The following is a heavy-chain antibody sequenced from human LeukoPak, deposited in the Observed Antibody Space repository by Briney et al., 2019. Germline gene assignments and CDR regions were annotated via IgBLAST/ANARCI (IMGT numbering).Heavy chain of an antibody. J-gene: IGHJ4*02. CDR3: ARQDTITTPGVDY. Sequence: PGGSLRLSCEVSGFSLSRNAMTWIRQPPGRGLEWIGNVYYSGTTYYSPSLKSRVTISVDTSKNQFSLKLSSVTAADTAVYYCARQDTITTPGVDYWGQGTPVTVSS. CDR2: VYYSGTT. CDR1: GFSLSRNA. V-gene: IGHV4-39*01. D-gene: IGHD3-3*01.